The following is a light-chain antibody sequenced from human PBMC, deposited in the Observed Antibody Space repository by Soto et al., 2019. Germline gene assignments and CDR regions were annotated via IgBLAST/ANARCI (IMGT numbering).Light chain of an antibody. CDR1: SGHSNNI. Sequence: QPVLTQSSSASASLGSSVKLTCTLNSGHSNNIIAWHQQQPGKAPRYLMKLERSGSYIKGSGVPDRFSGSSSGADRYLTISNLQSEDEADYYCQTWDSNTHSPFGGGTKLTVL. V-gene: IGLV4-60*03. J-gene: IGLJ2*01. CDR2: LERSGSY. CDR3: QTWDSNTHSP.